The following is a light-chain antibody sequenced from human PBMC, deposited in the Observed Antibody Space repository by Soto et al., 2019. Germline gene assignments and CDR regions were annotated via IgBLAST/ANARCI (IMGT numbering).Light chain of an antibody. CDR1: QSVSSSY. CDR2: GAS. CDR3: QQYGSSLALFT. J-gene: IGKJ3*01. Sequence: EIVLTQSPGTLSLSPGERATLSCRASQSVSSSYLAWYQQKPGQAPRLLIYGASSRATGIPDRFSGSGSGTDFTLTISRLEPEDFAAYYCQQYGSSLALFTFGPGTKVDIK. V-gene: IGKV3-20*01.